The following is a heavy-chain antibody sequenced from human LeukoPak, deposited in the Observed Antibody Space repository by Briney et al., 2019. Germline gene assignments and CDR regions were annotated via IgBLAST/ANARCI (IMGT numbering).Heavy chain of an antibody. V-gene: IGHV3-23*01. J-gene: IGHJ4*02. CDR2: ISGSGGST. CDR3: AKDNGVVVVASNYFDY. Sequence: GGSLRLSCAASGFTFSSYAMSWVRQAPGKGLEWVSAISGSGGSTYYADSVKGRFTISRDNSKNALYLEMNSLRAEDTAVYYCAKDNGVVVVASNYFDYWGQRTLVTVSS. D-gene: IGHD2-15*01. CDR1: GFTFSSYA.